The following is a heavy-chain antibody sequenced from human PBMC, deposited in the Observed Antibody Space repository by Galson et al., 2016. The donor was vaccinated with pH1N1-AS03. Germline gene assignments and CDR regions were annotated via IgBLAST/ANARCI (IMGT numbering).Heavy chain of an antibody. J-gene: IGHJ4*02. CDR2: IWNDGGTT. V-gene: IGHV3-33*01. D-gene: IGHD3-22*01. Sequence: SLRLSCAASGFTINKYGMHWVRQAPGKGLEWVAIIWNDGGTTHYADSVKGRFTISRDNSKNTLYLQINSLIAEDTAVYYCVRDDDSSGYYPDSWGRGTLVTVSS. CDR3: VRDDDSSGYYPDS. CDR1: GFTINKYG.